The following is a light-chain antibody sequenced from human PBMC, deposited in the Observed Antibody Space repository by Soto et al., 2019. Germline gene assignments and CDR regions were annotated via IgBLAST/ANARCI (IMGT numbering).Light chain of an antibody. Sequence: DIQLTQSPSSLSASVGDRVTITCRASQGIITYLNWYQQKPGKAPNLLIYSSSTLQSGVPSRFSGSGSGTDFTLTISSLQPEDFATYYCQQSYSTPYTFGQGTKLEIK. CDR3: QQSYSTPYT. CDR1: QGIITY. J-gene: IGKJ2*01. CDR2: SSS. V-gene: IGKV1-39*01.